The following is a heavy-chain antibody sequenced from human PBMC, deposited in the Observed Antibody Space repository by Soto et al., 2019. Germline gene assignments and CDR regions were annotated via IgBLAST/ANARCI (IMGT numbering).Heavy chain of an antibody. Sequence: EVQLLESGGGLVQPGGSLRLSCAASGFTFSNYAMDWVRQAPGKGLEWVSAISNSFSDGNTHYADSVKGRFTISRDNDKNTMFLGMNSLRAEDTAVYYCAKVFSPEGGNYFDHWGQGTLVTVSS. J-gene: IGHJ4*02. CDR1: GFTFSNYA. V-gene: IGHV3-23*01. CDR3: AKVFSPEGGNYFDH. CDR2: ISNSFSDGNT.